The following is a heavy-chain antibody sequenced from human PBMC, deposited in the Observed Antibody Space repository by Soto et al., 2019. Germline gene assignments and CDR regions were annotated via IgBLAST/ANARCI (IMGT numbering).Heavy chain of an antibody. CDR1: GFTVSSTNY. CDR2: IYSGGTT. J-gene: IGHJ4*02. Sequence: EVQLVESGGGLIQPGGSLRLSCVVSGFTVSSTNYMSWVRQAPGKGLEWVSVIYSGGTTYYAASVKGRFTISRDNSKNTLYLQMNSLSAEGTAVYYCPGYGYWGQGTLVTVSS. D-gene: IGHD5-12*01. CDR3: PGYGY. V-gene: IGHV3-53*01.